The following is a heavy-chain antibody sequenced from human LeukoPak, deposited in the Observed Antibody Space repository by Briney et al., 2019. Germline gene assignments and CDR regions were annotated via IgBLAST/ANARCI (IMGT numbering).Heavy chain of an antibody. CDR3: ARDIVVVPGVSWFDP. CDR2: ISSSSSTI. CDR1: GFTFSSYS. V-gene: IGHV3-48*01. D-gene: IGHD2-21*02. J-gene: IGHJ5*02. Sequence: GRSLRLSCAASGFTFSSYSMNWVRQAPGKGLEWVSYISSSSSTIYYADSVKGRFTISRDNAKNSLYLQMNSLRAEDTAVYYCARDIVVVPGVSWFDPWGQGTLVTVSS.